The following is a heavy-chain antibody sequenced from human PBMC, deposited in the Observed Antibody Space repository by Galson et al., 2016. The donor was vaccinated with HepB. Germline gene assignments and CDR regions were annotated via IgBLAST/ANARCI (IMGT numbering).Heavy chain of an antibody. CDR1: GYTFSNYV. D-gene: IGHD2-15*01. CDR2: MNPDSDNA. Sequence: SVKVSCKASGYTFSNYVINWVRQATGQGLEWMGWMNPDSDNAGHAQIFQGRVTMTWNGSISTAYMELSSLRSEDTAVYFCARISPRFGSCSGGSCYLKAAGMDVWGQGTTVTVSS. V-gene: IGHV1-8*01. J-gene: IGHJ6*02. CDR3: ARISPRFGSCSGGSCYLKAAGMDV.